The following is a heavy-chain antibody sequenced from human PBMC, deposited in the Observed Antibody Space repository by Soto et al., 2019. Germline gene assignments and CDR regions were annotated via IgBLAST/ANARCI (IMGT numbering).Heavy chain of an antibody. J-gene: IGHJ4*02. CDR1: GFTFSSYA. CDR3: AKDGRSLGLVWGGPIDY. Sequence: GGSLRPSCAASGFTFSSYAMSWVRQAPGKGLEWVSAISGSGGSTYYADSVKGRFTISRDNSKNTLYLQMNSLRAEDTAVYYSAKDGRSLGLVWGGPIDYWGQGTLVTVSS. D-gene: IGHD2-15*01. V-gene: IGHV3-23*01. CDR2: ISGSGGST.